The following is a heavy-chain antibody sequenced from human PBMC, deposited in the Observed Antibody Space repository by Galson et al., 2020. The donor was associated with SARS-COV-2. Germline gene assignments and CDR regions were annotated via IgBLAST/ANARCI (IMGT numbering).Heavy chain of an antibody. CDR3: AKALYSSGWYGPFG. CDR2: ISGSGGST. J-gene: IGHJ4*02. CDR1: GFTFSSYA. V-gene: IGHV3-23*01. Sequence: GESLKISCAASGFTFSSYAMSWVRQAPGKGLEWVSAISGSGGSTYYADSVKGRFTISRDKSKNTLYLQMNSLRAEDTAVYYCAKALYSSGWYGPFGWGQGTLVTVSS. D-gene: IGHD6-19*01.